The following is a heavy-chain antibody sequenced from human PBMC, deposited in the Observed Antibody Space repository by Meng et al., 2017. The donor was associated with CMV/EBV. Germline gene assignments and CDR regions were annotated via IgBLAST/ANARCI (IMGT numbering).Heavy chain of an antibody. V-gene: IGHV4-39*01. CDR3: ASQITDIYGDLYYYYYYGMDV. J-gene: IGHJ6*02. CDR1: GGSISSSSYY. Sequence: ESLRLSCTVSGGSISSSSYYWGWLRQPPGKGLEWIGSIYYSGSTYYNPSLKSRVTISVDTSKNQFSLKLSSVTAADTAVYYCASQITDIYGDLYYYYYYGMDVWGQGTTVTVSS. D-gene: IGHD4-17*01. CDR2: IYYSGST.